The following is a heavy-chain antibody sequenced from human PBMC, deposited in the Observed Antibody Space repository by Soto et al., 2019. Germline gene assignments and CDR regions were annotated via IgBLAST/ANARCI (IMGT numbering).Heavy chain of an antibody. CDR1: GGSISSYY. Sequence: PSETLSLTCTVSGGSISSYYWSWIRQPPGKGLEWIGYIYYSGSTNYNPSLKSRVTISVDTSKNQFSLKLSSVTAADTAVYYCARAITIFGVVIIPRNYYYYMDVWGKGTTVTV. CDR3: ARAITIFGVVIIPRNYYYYMDV. V-gene: IGHV4-59*01. J-gene: IGHJ6*03. CDR2: IYYSGST. D-gene: IGHD3-3*01.